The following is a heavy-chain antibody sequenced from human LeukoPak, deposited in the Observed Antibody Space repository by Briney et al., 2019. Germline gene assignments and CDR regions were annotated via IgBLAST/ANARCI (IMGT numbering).Heavy chain of an antibody. Sequence: ASVKVSCKASGYTFTSYAIHWVRQATGQGLEWMGWMDPNGGDAGYAQKFQGRVTMTRSTSITTAYMELSSLRSEDTAVYYCARGGLWFGLDPWGQGTLVTVSS. J-gene: IGHJ5*02. CDR3: ARGGLWFGLDP. CDR1: GYTFTSYA. CDR2: MDPNGGDA. V-gene: IGHV1-8*01. D-gene: IGHD3-10*01.